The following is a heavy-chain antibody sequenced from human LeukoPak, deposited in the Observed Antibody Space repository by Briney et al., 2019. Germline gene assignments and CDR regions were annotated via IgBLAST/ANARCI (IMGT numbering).Heavy chain of an antibody. V-gene: IGHV3-15*01. Sequence: GGSLRLSCAASGFIFNNAWMSWVRQAPGKGLEWVGRIKSKSNGGTTDYAAPVKGKFTISRDDSKNTLYLQMNSLKTEDTAVYYCTTGWEPSLEWGQGTLVTVSS. D-gene: IGHD1-26*01. CDR2: IKSKSNGGTT. CDR1: GFIFNNAW. J-gene: IGHJ4*02. CDR3: TTGWEPSLE.